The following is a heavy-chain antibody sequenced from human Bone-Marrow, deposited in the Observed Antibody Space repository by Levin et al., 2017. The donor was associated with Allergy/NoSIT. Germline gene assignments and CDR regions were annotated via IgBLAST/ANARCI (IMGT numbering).Heavy chain of an antibody. V-gene: IGHV3-7*01. CDR3: TRNEV. CDR1: GATFSYSW. J-gene: IGHJ4*02. CDR2: IKGDGSEM. Sequence: RPGGSLRLSCVVSGATFSYSWMSWVRQAPGKGLEWVANIKGDGSEMYHVDSVKGRFAISRDNAKNSLYLQMNGLRAEDTAVYYCTRNEVWGQGTLVTVSS.